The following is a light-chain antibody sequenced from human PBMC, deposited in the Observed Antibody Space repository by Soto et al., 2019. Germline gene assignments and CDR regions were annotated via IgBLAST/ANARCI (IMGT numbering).Light chain of an antibody. CDR1: SSNLGTNI. CDR3: AAWDDSLKRWV. CDR2: ANN. J-gene: IGLJ3*02. Sequence: QSVLTQPPSTSGTPGQRVTISCSGSSSNLGTNIVNWYQQLPGAAPKLLIYANNQRPSGVPDRFSGSKSGTSASLAISGLQSEDEADYYCAAWDDSLKRWVFGGGTKLTVL. V-gene: IGLV1-44*01.